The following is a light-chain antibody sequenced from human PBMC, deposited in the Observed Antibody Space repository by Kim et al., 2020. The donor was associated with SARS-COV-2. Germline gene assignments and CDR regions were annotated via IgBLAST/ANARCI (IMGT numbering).Light chain of an antibody. CDR3: QQYGSSPYT. J-gene: IGKJ2*01. Sequence: LAPGERATLSCRASQSVSSSYLALYQQKPGQAPRLLIYGASSRATGITDSFSGSGSGTDFTLTISRLEPEDFAVYYCQQYGSSPYTFGQGTKLEI. CDR2: GAS. CDR1: QSVSSSY. V-gene: IGKV3-20*01.